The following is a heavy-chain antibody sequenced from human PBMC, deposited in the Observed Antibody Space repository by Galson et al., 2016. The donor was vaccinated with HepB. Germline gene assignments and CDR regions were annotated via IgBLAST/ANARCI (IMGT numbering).Heavy chain of an antibody. CDR1: GFTFSHYG. CDR2: ISHDGTKT. Sequence: SLRLSCAASGFTFSHYGMHWVRQGPGKGLEWSAVISHDGTKTYYADSVKGRLTISRDNSTNTLYLQMSSLTIEDTAVYYCARDDPQAPGVGPDQWGQGTLVSVS. D-gene: IGHD2-15*01. J-gene: IGHJ5*02. CDR3: ARDDPQAPGVGPDQ. V-gene: IGHV3-30-3*01.